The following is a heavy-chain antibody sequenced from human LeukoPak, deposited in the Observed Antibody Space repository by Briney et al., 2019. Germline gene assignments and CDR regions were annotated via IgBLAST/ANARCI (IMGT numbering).Heavy chain of an antibody. CDR3: ARSQGHDYGDYTPRRFDY. V-gene: IGHV1-18*01. CDR2: ISAYNGNT. CDR1: GYTFTSYG. J-gene: IGHJ4*02. D-gene: IGHD4-17*01. Sequence: VASVKVSCKASGYTFTSYGISWVRQAPGQGLEWMGWISAYNGNTNYAQKLQGRVTMTTDTSTSTAYMELRSLRSDDTAVYYCARSQGHDYGDYTPRRFDYWGQGTLVTVSS.